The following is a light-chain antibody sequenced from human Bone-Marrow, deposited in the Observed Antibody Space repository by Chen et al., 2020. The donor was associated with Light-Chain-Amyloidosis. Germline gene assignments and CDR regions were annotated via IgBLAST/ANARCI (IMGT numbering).Light chain of an antibody. CDR2: DDS. J-gene: IGLJ3*02. CDR1: NIGSTS. Sequence: SYVLTQPSSVSVAPAQTATIACGGNNIGSTSVHWYQQMPGQAPLLVVYDDSDRPSGIPERLSGSNSGNTASLTISGLQPEDEAIYYCSSHAGSEILWVFGGGTKLTVL. CDR3: SSHAGSEILWV. V-gene: IGLV3-21*02.